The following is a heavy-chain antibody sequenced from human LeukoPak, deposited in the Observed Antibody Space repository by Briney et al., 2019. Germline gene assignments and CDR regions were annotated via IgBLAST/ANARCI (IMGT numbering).Heavy chain of an antibody. J-gene: IGHJ4*02. CDR1: GFTFSSYA. V-gene: IGHV3-23*01. CDR2: ISGSGGST. CDR3: AKGSGDRDYFDSSGYYHDY. D-gene: IGHD3-22*01. Sequence: GGSLRLSCAASGFTFSSYAMSWVRQAPGKGLEWVSAISGSGGSTYYADSVKGRFTISRDNSKKTLYLQMNSLRAEDQAVYFCAKGSGDRDYFDSSGYYHDYGGKEPLVTASS.